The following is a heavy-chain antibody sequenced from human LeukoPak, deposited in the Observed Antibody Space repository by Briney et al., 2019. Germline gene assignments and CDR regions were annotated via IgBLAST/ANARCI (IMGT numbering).Heavy chain of an antibody. V-gene: IGHV3-48*01. CDR1: GFTFSSYS. CDR3: ARVALRPIDYSNPEFDP. Sequence: GWSLRLSCAASGFTFSSYSMNWVRQAPGQGLEWVSYITSDSTTMFYADSVKGRFTASRDNAENSMYLQMNSLRAEDTAVYYCARVALRPIDYSNPEFDPWGQGTLVTVSS. D-gene: IGHD4-11*01. CDR2: ITSDSTTM. J-gene: IGHJ5*02.